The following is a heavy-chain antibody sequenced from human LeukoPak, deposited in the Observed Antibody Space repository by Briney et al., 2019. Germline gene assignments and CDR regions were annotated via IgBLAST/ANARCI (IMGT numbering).Heavy chain of an antibody. Sequence: GGSLRLSCAASGFTSSSYWMSWLRQAPGKGLEWVANIKQDGSEKYYVDSVKGRFTISRDNAKNSLYLQMNSLRAEDTAVYYYARALEVLRYFDWLFPFDYWGQGTLVTVSS. V-gene: IGHV3-7*01. J-gene: IGHJ4*02. CDR2: IKQDGSEK. D-gene: IGHD3-9*01. CDR1: GFTSSSYW. CDR3: ARALEVLRYFDWLFPFDY.